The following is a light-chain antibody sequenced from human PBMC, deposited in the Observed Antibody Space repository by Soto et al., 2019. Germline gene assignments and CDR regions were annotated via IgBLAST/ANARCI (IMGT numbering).Light chain of an antibody. Sequence: DIVLTQSPGTLSLSPGERATLSCRASQSVSSSYLAWYQHKPGQAPRLLIYGASTRATGIPDRFRGSGSETDFTLTISRLDPDDFAVYYCQQRGTFGGGTKVEIK. CDR2: GAS. CDR1: QSVSSSY. J-gene: IGKJ4*01. CDR3: QQRGT. V-gene: IGKV3-20*01.